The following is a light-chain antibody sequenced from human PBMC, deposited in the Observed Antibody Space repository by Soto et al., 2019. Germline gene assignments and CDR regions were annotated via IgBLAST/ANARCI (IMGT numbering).Light chain of an antibody. CDR1: QGISNTY. CDR3: QQFGGSSRT. J-gene: IGKJ1*01. CDR2: GAS. Sequence: EVVLTQSPGTLSLSPGERATLSCRASQGISNTYLAWYQQKPGQAPRLLIYGASFRATGIPDRFTGSGSGTDFILTITRLEPEDFAVYYCQQFGGSSRTFGQGTKVDI. V-gene: IGKV3-20*01.